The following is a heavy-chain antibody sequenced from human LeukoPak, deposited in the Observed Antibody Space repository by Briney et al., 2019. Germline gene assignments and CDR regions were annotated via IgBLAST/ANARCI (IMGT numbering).Heavy chain of an antibody. V-gene: IGHV4-4*07. Sequence: PSETLSPTCNVSGHSINTAYSWGWIRQPAGTALEWIGRIYTSGTITYNPSLKSRVTMSVDTSKNQFSLKLSSVTAADTAVYYCARDSGTTGEVKFDPWGQGTLVTVSS. CDR3: ARDSGTTGEVKFDP. J-gene: IGHJ5*02. D-gene: IGHD3-10*01. CDR2: IYTSGTI. CDR1: GHSINTAYS.